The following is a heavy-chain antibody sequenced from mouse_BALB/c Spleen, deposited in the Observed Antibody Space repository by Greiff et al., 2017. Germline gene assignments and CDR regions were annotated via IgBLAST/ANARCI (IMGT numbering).Heavy chain of an antibody. J-gene: IGHJ2*01. CDR2: INSNGGST. CDR1: GFTFSSYT. CDR3: ARDGGNYFDY. V-gene: IGHV5-6-3*01. Sequence: EVQRVESGGGLVQPGGSLKLSCAASGFTFSSYTMSWVRQTPDKRLELVATINSNGGSTYYPDSVKGRFTISRDNAKNTLYLQMSSLKSEDTAMYYCARDGGNYFDYWGQGTTLTVSS.